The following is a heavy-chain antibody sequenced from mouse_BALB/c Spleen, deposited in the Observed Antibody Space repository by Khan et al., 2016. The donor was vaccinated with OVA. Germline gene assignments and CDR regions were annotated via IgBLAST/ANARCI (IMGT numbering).Heavy chain of an antibody. CDR2: INPSDGDT. V-gene: IGHV1S81*02. CDR1: GYTFTSYY. D-gene: IGHD2-1*01. Sequence: QIQLVQSGAELVKPGASVKLSCKASGYTFTSYYMYWVKQKPGQGLEWIGEINPSDGDTNFDDKFKSKATLTVDKSSSTAYMQISSLTSEDSAVDYCTRSGYGTFAYWGQGTPVTVSA. J-gene: IGHJ3*01. CDR3: TRSGYGTFAY.